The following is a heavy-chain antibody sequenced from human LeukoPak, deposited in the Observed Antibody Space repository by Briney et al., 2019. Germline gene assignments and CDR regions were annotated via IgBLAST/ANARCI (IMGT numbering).Heavy chain of an antibody. CDR3: ARRSEDYGGNREAFDI. Sequence: PSETLSLTCTVSGGSISSYYWSWIRQPPGKGLEWIGYIYYSGSTNYNPSLKSRVTISVDTSKNQFSLKLSSVTTADTAVYYCARRSEDYGGNREAFDIWGQGTMVTVSS. V-gene: IGHV4-59*08. CDR1: GGSISSYY. CDR2: IYYSGST. J-gene: IGHJ3*02. D-gene: IGHD4-23*01.